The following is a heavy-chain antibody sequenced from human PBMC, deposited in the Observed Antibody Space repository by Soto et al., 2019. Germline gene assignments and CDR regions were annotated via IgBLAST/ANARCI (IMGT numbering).Heavy chain of an antibody. CDR1: GYSFTVYW. J-gene: IGHJ5*02. D-gene: IGHD3-16*01. CDR2: IDPSDSYT. Sequence: EVQLVQSGAEVKKPGESLRISCKGSGYSFTVYWISWVRQMPGKGLEWMGRIDPSDSYTNYSPSFQGHVTISADKSISSAYLQWSSLKAADTAMYYCARHEGGLKNWFDLWGQGTLVTVSS. V-gene: IGHV5-10-1*01. CDR3: ARHEGGLKNWFDL.